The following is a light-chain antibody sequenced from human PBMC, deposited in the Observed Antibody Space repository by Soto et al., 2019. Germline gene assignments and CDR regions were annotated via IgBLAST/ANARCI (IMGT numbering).Light chain of an antibody. CDR1: SSNIGRNT. CDR2: SNN. Sequence: QLVLTQPPSASGTPGQRVTISCSGSSSNIGRNTVNWYQQPPGTAPKLLIYSNNQRPSGVPDRFSGSKSGTSGSLAISGLQYEDEADYYCAGWDDSLNGPVFGGGTKVTVL. CDR3: AGWDDSLNGPV. J-gene: IGLJ2*01. V-gene: IGLV1-44*01.